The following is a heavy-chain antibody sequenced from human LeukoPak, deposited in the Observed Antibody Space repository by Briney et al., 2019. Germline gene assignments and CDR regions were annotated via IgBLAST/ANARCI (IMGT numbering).Heavy chain of an antibody. CDR2: IYYSGRT. Sequence: SDTLSLTCTVSGGSISSSSYYWGWIRQPPGKGLERIGSIYYSGRTYDNPSLKSRVTKSVGTAINQSALKLSASTAPDTAVYYCAAPPGLYYGSESYLYYYGMDVWGQGTTVTVSS. J-gene: IGHJ6*02. CDR1: GGSISSSSYY. D-gene: IGHD3-10*01. CDR3: AAPPGLYYGSESYLYYYGMDV. V-gene: IGHV4-39*01.